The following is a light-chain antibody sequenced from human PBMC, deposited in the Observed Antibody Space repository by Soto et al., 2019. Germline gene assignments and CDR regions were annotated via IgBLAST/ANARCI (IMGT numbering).Light chain of an antibody. J-gene: IGKJ4*01. Sequence: EVVLTQSPGTLSMSPGDRATLSCRASQSVTGSDVAWYQQKPGQAPRLLIYDVSSRATGNPERFSGSGSGTDLTLNIGRLQPEDFAVYYCQQYGTSPLTFGGGTKVEIK. V-gene: IGKV3-20*01. CDR1: QSVTGSD. CDR2: DVS. CDR3: QQYGTSPLT.